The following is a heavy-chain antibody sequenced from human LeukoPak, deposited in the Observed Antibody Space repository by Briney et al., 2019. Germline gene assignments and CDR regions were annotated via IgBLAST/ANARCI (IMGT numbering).Heavy chain of an antibody. CDR2: MKPNSGNT. Sequence: ASVKVSCKASGYTFSSYDINWVRQATGQGLEWMGWMKPNSGNTGYAQKFQGRVTMATISSVSTAYMELSSLTSEDTAVYYCARAPTSDNSDYYFDYWGQGTLVTVSS. V-gene: IGHV1-8*01. J-gene: IGHJ4*02. CDR3: ARAPTSDNSDYYFDY. D-gene: IGHD3-10*01. CDR1: GYTFSSYD.